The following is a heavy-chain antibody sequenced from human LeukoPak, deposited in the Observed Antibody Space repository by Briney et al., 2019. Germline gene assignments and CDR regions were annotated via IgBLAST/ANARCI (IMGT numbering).Heavy chain of an antibody. CDR3: ARGVSSGWPGVDY. CDR1: GGSISSSSYY. Sequence: PSETLSLTCTVSGGSISSSSYYWGWIRQPPGKGLEWIGSIYYSGSTYYNPSLKSRVTISVDTSKNQFSLKLSSVTAADTAVYYCARGVSSGWPGVDYWGQGTLVTVSS. CDR2: IYYSGST. V-gene: IGHV4-39*01. J-gene: IGHJ4*02. D-gene: IGHD6-19*01.